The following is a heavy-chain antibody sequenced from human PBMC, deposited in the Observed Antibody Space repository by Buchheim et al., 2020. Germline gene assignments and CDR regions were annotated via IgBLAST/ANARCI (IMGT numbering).Heavy chain of an antibody. J-gene: IGHJ6*02. Sequence: EVQLLESGGGLVQPGGSLRLSCEGSGFTFSSCAMSWVRQAPGKGLEWVSGIGGSGTNTYYADSVKGRFTISRDNSNNKLYLQMNSLRGEDTAVYYCAKETALEGAEIDVWGQGTT. D-gene: IGHD1-26*01. V-gene: IGHV3-23*01. CDR1: GFTFSSCA. CDR2: IGGSGTNT. CDR3: AKETALEGAEIDV.